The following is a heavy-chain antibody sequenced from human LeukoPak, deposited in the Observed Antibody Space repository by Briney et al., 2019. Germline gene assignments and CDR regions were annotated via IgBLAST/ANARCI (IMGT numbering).Heavy chain of an antibody. J-gene: IGHJ6*03. CDR3: ARDRLMDYYMDV. CDR1: GFTVSSNY. D-gene: IGHD2-21*02. Sequence: GGSLRLSCAASGFTVSSNYMSWVRQAPGKGLEWVSGINWNGGSTGHADSVKGRFTISRDNAKNSLYLQMNSLRAEDTALYYCARDRLMDYYMDVWGKGTTVTVSS. CDR2: INWNGGST. V-gene: IGHV3-20*04.